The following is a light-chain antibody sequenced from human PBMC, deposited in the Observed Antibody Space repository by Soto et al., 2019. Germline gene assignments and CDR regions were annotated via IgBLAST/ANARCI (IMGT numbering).Light chain of an antibody. CDR2: GAS. CDR1: QGIRNE. CDR3: LQDYSYPRT. V-gene: IGKV1-6*01. Sequence: AIQMTQSPSSLSASVGDRVTIACRASQGIRNELGCYQQKPGEAPKVLIYGASSLQSGVPSRFSGSGSGTDFTLTISSLQPEDFATYFCLQDYSYPRTFGQGTKV. J-gene: IGKJ1*01.